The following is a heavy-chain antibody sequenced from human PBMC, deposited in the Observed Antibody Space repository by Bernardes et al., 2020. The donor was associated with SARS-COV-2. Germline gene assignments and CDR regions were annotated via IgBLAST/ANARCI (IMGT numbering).Heavy chain of an antibody. Sequence: GGSLRLSCAASGFTFNNYAINWVRATPGKGLQWVSSIAANAVDTYHADSVRGRFTTSRDNSKSTVLLQMNNLRAEDTAIYYCAKGTMQSCASTKCYPFDYWSQGALVIVSS. J-gene: IGHJ4*02. CDR3: AKGTMQSCASTKCYPFDY. CDR1: GFTFNNYA. V-gene: IGHV3-23*01. D-gene: IGHD2-8*01. CDR2: IAANAVDT.